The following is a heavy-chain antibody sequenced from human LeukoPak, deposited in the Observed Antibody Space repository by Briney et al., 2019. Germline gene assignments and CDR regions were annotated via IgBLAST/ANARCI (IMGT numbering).Heavy chain of an antibody. Sequence: PSETLSLTCTVSGGSISSSSYYWGWIRQPPGKGLEWIGSIYYSGSTYYNPSLKSRVTISVDTSKNQFSLKLSSVTAADTAVYYCARDSPSYYDILTGYYYSRNYYFDYWGQGTLVTVSS. CDR2: IYYSGST. V-gene: IGHV4-39*07. J-gene: IGHJ4*02. CDR3: ARDSPSYYDILTGYYYSRNYYFDY. CDR1: GGSISSSSYY. D-gene: IGHD3-9*01.